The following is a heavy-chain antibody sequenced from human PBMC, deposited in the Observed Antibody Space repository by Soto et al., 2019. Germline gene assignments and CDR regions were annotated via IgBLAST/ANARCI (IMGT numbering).Heavy chain of an antibody. D-gene: IGHD6-6*01. CDR3: ARGGSARPDY. CDR2: ISSTSSTK. V-gene: IGHV3-48*02. CDR1: GFTFSSYG. Sequence: PGGSLRLSCAASGFTFSSYGMNWVRQAPGKGLEWVSYISSTSSTKDYADSVKGRFTISRDNAWNSLYLQMNSLRDEDTAVYYCARGGSARPDYWGQGVLVTVSS. J-gene: IGHJ4*02.